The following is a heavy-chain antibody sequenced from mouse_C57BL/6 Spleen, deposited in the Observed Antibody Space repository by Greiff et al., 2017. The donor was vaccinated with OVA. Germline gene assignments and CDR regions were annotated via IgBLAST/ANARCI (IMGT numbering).Heavy chain of an antibody. V-gene: IGHV1-15*01. CDR3: TRGAYSNYAYAMDY. CDR1: GYTFTDYE. J-gene: IGHJ4*01. Sequence: QVQLKESGAELVRPGASVTLSCKASGYTFTDYEMHWVKQKPVHGLEWIGAIDPETGGTAYNQKFKGKAILTADKSSSTAYMELRSLTSEDSAVYYCTRGAYSNYAYAMDYWGQGTSVTVAS. D-gene: IGHD2-5*01. CDR2: IDPETGGT.